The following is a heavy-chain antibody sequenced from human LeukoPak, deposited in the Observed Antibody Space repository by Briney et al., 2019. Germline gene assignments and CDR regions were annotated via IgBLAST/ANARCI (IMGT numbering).Heavy chain of an antibody. CDR1: GGSFSGYY. CDR3: ARSRSGWDAFDI. CDR2: IYYSGST. D-gene: IGHD6-19*01. Sequence: PSETLSLTCAVYGGSFSGYYWSWIRQPPGKGLEWIGYIYYSGSTNYNPSLKSRVTISVDTSKNQFSLKLSSVTAADTAVYYCARSRSGWDAFDIWGQGTMVTVSS. J-gene: IGHJ3*02. V-gene: IGHV4-59*08.